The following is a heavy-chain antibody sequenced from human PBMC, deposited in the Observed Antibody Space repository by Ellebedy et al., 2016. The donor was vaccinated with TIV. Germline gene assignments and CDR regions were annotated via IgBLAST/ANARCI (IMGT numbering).Heavy chain of an antibody. V-gene: IGHV3-74*03. D-gene: IGHD4-17*01. CDR3: AREWGKYGVHLGV. J-gene: IGHJ6*02. Sequence: GGSLRLSCAASGFSFGSYWMLWVRQPPGKGLEWVSRIKGDGSGITYADSVKGRFTISRDNAKNTLYLQMNSLRAEDTAVYYCAREWGKYGVHLGVWGQGTTVTVSS. CDR1: GFSFGSYW. CDR2: IKGDGSGI.